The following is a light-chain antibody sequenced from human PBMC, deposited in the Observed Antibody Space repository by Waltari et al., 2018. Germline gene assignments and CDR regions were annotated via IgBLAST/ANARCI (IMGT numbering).Light chain of an antibody. V-gene: IGKV1-9*01. CDR2: KAS. CDR1: QDISSY. CDR3: QQRITYPPT. J-gene: IGKJ1*01. Sequence: DIQLTHSPSSLSASVGDRVTITCRASQDISSYLAWYQQKPGKAPKLLIYKASSLQSGVPSRFSGSGSGTEFTLTISSLQPEDFAVYYCQQRITYPPTFGQGAKVEVK.